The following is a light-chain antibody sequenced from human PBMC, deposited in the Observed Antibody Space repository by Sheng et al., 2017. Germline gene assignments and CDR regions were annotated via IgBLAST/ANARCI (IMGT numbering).Light chain of an antibody. CDR2: AAS. CDR3: EQGYSFPST. V-gene: IGKV1-NL1*01. CDR1: QGISNY. J-gene: IGKJ5*01. Sequence: DIQMTQSPSSLSASVGDRVTITCRASQGISNYLAWYQQKPGKAPKLLLYAASRLESGVPSRFSGSGSGTDYTLTISSLQPEDCATYYCEQGYSFPSTFGQGTRLDIK.